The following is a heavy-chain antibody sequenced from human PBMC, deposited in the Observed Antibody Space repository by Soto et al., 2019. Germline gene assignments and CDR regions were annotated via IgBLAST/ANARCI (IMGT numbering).Heavy chain of an antibody. V-gene: IGHV3-30-3*01. Sequence: QVQLVESGGGVVQPGRSLRLSCAASGFTFSSYAMHWVRQAPGKGLEWVAVISYDGSNKYYADSVKGRFTISRDNSKNTLYLQMNSLRAEDTAVYYWASAPHATYYYYYGMDVWGQGTTVTVSS. CDR1: GFTFSSYA. J-gene: IGHJ6*02. CDR3: ASAPHATYYYYYGMDV. CDR2: ISYDGSNK.